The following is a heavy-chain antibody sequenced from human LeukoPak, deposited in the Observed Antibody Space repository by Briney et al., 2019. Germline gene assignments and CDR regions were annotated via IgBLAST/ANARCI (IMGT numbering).Heavy chain of an antibody. CDR3: ARGGQSTSCFDC. Sequence: PGGSLRLSCAASGFTFSSHSMTWVRQAPGKGLECVSAITSNGGSTYYADSVKGRFTISRDNSKNTVYLQMGSLRAEDMAMYYCARGGQSTSCFDCWGQGTLVTVSS. CDR2: ITSNGGST. V-gene: IGHV3-64*02. D-gene: IGHD2-2*01. J-gene: IGHJ4*02. CDR1: GFTFSSHS.